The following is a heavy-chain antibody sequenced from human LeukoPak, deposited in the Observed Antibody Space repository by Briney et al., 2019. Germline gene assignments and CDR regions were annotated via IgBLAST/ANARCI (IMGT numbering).Heavy chain of an antibody. Sequence: SETLSLTCTVSGGSISSYYWSWIRQPPGKGLEWIGYIYHSGSTYYNPSLKSRVTISVDRSKNQFSLKLSSVTAADTAVYYCARGSEYSSSPWGQGTLVTVSS. D-gene: IGHD6-6*01. CDR1: GGSISSYY. CDR3: ARGSEYSSSP. V-gene: IGHV4-59*12. J-gene: IGHJ5*02. CDR2: IYHSGST.